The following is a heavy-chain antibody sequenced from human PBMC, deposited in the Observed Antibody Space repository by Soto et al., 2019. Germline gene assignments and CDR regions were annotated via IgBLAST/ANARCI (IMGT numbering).Heavy chain of an antibody. D-gene: IGHD3-10*01. Sequence: GGSLRLSCGASGFTFSNAWMSWVRQAPGKGLEWVGRIKSKTDGGTTDYAAPVKGRFTISRDDSKNTLYLQMNSLKTEDTAVYYCTTGGVPYFYYYGMDVWGQGTTVPVSS. CDR3: TTGGVPYFYYYGMDV. CDR2: IKSKTDGGTT. V-gene: IGHV3-15*01. J-gene: IGHJ6*02. CDR1: GFTFSNAW.